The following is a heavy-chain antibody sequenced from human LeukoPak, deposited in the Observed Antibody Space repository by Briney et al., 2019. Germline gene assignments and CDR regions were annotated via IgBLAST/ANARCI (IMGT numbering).Heavy chain of an antibody. CDR2: ISSSSSAI. CDR3: ARVKGRVPVAIDY. CDR1: GFTFSSYS. V-gene: IGHV3-48*01. Sequence: GGSLRLSCAASGFTFSSYSMNWVRQAPGKGLEWVSYISSSSSAIYYADSVKGRFTISRDNAKKSLYLQMKSLRAEDMAVYYCARVKGRVPVAIDYWGQGTLVTVSS. J-gene: IGHJ4*02. D-gene: IGHD2-2*02.